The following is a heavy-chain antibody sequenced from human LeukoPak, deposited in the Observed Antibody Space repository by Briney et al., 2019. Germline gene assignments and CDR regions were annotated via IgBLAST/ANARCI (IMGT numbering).Heavy chain of an antibody. CDR3: ARDPASGGFDS. V-gene: IGHV3-48*02. CDR1: GFTFSSYS. CDR2: ISSSSDTI. Sequence: GGSLRLSCAASGFTFSSYSMNWVRQAPGKGLEWVSYISSSSDTIYYADSVKGRFTISRDNAKRSLYLQMNSLGDEDTAVYYCARDPASGGFDSWGQGILVTVSS. J-gene: IGHJ4*02. D-gene: IGHD2-15*01.